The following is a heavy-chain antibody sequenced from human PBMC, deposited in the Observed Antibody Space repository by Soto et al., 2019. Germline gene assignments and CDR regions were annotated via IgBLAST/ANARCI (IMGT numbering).Heavy chain of an antibody. CDR3: ARLGGFCISTNCDGYYAMDV. D-gene: IGHD2-2*01. Sequence: SETLSLKCTGSGGSISSGPYSWGWIRPPPGEGLEWIATFHYGESTHYNPSLEGRVTVSVDTSQNHFSLKVSSVTVADTAVYYCARLGGFCISTNCDGYYAMDVWGQGTTVT. CDR1: GGSISSGPYS. V-gene: IGHV4-39*02. J-gene: IGHJ6*02. CDR2: FHYGEST.